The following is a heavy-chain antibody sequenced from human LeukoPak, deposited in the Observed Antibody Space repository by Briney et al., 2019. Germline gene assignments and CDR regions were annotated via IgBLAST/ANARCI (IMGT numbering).Heavy chain of an antibody. Sequence: GGSLRLSCAAAGFTFSDSWMSWVRQAPGKGLEWVANMNQDGSENDYVDSVKGRFTISRDNARNSLYLQMGSLRAEDTAVYYCATYTHWVAGDVWGQGTTVTVSS. J-gene: IGHJ6*02. CDR1: GFTFSDSW. CDR2: MNQDGSEN. D-gene: IGHD3-16*01. CDR3: ATYTHWVAGDV. V-gene: IGHV3-7*01.